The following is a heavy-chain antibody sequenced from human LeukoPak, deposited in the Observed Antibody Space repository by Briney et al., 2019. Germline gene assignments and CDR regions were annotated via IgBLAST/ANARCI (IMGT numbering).Heavy chain of an antibody. CDR2: IDSTGST. Sequence: GGSLRLSCVASGIVVSSNYMSWVRQAPGKGLEWVSFIDSTGSTYYADSVKGRFTISRDNSMNTLYLQMNSLRVEDTAVYYCARRERLGYSYGRGTLDIWGQGTMVTVSS. J-gene: IGHJ3*02. CDR3: ARRERLGYSYGRGTLDI. CDR1: GIVVSSNY. D-gene: IGHD5-18*01. V-gene: IGHV3-66*01.